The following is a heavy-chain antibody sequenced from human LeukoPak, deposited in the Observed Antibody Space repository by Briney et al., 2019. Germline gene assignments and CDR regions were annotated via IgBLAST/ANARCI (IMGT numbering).Heavy chain of an antibody. CDR1: GFTFTNYA. D-gene: IGHD2/OR15-2a*01. V-gene: IGHV3-23*01. CDR2: ISGSGGRT. CDR3: AKDKVLVYSNVFDS. Sequence: HPGGSQRLSCAASGFTFTNYAMSWVRHPPGKGLEWVAGISGSGGRTYYADSVKGRFTISRDSSKNTLFLQMNILRAEDTAVYYCAKDKVLVYSNVFDSWGQGTLVTVSS. J-gene: IGHJ4*02.